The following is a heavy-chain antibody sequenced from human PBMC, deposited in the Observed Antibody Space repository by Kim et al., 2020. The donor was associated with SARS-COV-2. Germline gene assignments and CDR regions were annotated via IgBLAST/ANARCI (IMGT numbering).Heavy chain of an antibody. CDR1: GFTFSSYS. V-gene: IGHV3-21*01. CDR2: ISSSSSYI. J-gene: IGHJ2*01. D-gene: IGHD2-15*01. Sequence: GGSLRLSCAASGFTFSSYSMNWVRQAPGKGLEWVSSISSSSSYIYYADSVKGRFTISRDNAKNSLYLQMNSLRAEDTAVYYCARDRLFSLLRYFDLWGRGTLVTVSS. CDR3: ARDRLFSLLRYFDL.